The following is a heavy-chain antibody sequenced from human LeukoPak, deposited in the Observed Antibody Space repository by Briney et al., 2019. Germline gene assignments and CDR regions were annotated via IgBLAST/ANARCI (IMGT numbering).Heavy chain of an antibody. Sequence: GGSLRLSCAASGFTFSSYAMHWVRQAPGKGLEWVTLIWYDGSNKYYADSVKGRFIISRDNSKNTVYLQMNSLRAEDTAVYYCAKGSDYGGNYLEYWGQGTLVTVSS. CDR3: AKGSDYGGNYLEY. CDR1: GFTFSSYA. V-gene: IGHV3-33*06. CDR2: IWYDGSNK. D-gene: IGHD4-23*01. J-gene: IGHJ4*02.